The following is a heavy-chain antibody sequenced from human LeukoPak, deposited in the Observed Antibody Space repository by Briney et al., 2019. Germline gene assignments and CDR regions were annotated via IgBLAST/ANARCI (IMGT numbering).Heavy chain of an antibody. CDR2: IDKSGTYI. V-gene: IGHV3-21*01. CDR3: AREVLIVVEPAANTVDY. J-gene: IGHJ4*02. Sequence: GGSLRLSCTASGFTFRDYTMNWVRQAPGKGLEWVSAIDKSGTYIKYADSVKGRFTVSRDNAKNSVFLQMNSLRVEDTAVYFCAREVLIVVEPAANTVDYWGQGTRVTVSS. CDR1: GFTFRDYT. D-gene: IGHD2-15*01.